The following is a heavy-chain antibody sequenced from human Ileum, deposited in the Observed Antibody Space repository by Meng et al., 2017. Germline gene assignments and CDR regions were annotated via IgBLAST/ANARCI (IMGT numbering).Heavy chain of an antibody. CDR1: GFTFSSYW. Sequence: GESLKVSCTASGFTFSSYWMHWVRQAPGKGLVWVSRMYIDGSSTYYADSVMGRFTISRDNAKNTLYLQMNSLRDEDTAVYYCARGGTGYGNFDCWGQGTLVTVSS. CDR3: ARGGTGYGNFDC. V-gene: IGHV3-74*01. J-gene: IGHJ4*02. CDR2: MYIDGSST. D-gene: IGHD5-12*01.